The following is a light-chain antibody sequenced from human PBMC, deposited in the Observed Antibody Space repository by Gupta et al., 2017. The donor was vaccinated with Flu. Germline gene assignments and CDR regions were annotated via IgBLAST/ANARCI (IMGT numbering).Light chain of an antibody. CDR3: QSYDRKKYLG. CDR2: EVN. CDR1: IGSIASNY. J-gene: IGLJ3*02. V-gene: IGLV6-57*03. Sequence: NFMLTQPHSVSESPGKTVTISCTRNIGSIASNYVQWYQQRPGSAPTTVIYEVNQRPSGVPDRFSCDIDCSSTSAFLSSSGLTPDDDADYYCQSYDRKKYLGFGGGTKLTVL.